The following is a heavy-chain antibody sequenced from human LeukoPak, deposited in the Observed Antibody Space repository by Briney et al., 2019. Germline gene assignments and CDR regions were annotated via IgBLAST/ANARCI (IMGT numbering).Heavy chain of an antibody. CDR2: ISSDGTKK. D-gene: IGHD2-15*01. Sequence: PGRSLRLSCAASGFRFSDYGMHWVRQAPGRGLEWVAVISSDGTKKAYADSVKGRFTISRDNSENTLYLQMSSLRAEDTAVYYCAKRRDYCSGGSCYSLDYWGQGTPVTVSS. CDR1: GFRFSDYG. CDR3: AKRRDYCSGGSCYSLDY. J-gene: IGHJ4*02. V-gene: IGHV3-30*18.